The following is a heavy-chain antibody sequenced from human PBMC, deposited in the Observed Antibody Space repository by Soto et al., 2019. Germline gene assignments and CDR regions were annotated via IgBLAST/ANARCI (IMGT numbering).Heavy chain of an antibody. J-gene: IGHJ4*02. Sequence: VQLVESGGGVVQPGRSLRLSCAASGCRFSGFGMHWVRQAPGKGLEWVAILRYDGSNKYYADSVKGRFTISRDNSQNTLYLQMDSLRVEDTAVYYCARDGVGATTFYGYFDYWGQGILVTVSS. CDR3: ARDGVGATTFYGYFDY. CDR1: GCRFSGFG. D-gene: IGHD1-26*01. CDR2: LRYDGSNK. V-gene: IGHV3-33*01.